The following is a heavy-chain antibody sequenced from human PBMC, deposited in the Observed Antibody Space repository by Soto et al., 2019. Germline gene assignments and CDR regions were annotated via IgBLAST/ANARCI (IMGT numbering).Heavy chain of an antibody. V-gene: IGHV3-23*01. CDR3: AKDYQWTVEPLAMDV. J-gene: IGHJ6*02. CDR1: GFTFGSYG. D-gene: IGHD2-2*01. CDR2: FSGSGGNI. Sequence: PGGSLRLSCTASGFTFGSYGMAWVRQVPGKGLEWVSTFSGSGGNIYYGESVKGRFTISRDDPKNTLYLDMDSLRVEDTAVYYCAKDYQWTVEPLAMDVWGQGTTVTLYS.